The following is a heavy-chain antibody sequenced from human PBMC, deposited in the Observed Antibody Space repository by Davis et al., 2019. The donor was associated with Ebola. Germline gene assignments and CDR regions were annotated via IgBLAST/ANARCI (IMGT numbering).Heavy chain of an antibody. D-gene: IGHD6-19*01. J-gene: IGHJ4*02. CDR1: GGSISSSNW. CDR3: ASSSSGWYGDYFDY. V-gene: IGHV4-4*02. Sequence: MPSETLSLTCAVSGGSISSSNWWRWVRQPPGKGLEWIGEIYHSGSTNYNPSLKSRVTISVDTSKNQFSLKLSSVTAADTAVYYCASSSSGWYGDYFDYWGQGTQVTVSS. CDR2: IYHSGST.